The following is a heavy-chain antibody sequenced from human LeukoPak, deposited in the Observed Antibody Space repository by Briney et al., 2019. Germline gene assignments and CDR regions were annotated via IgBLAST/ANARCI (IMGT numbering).Heavy chain of an antibody. CDR3: ARPALGKYCSSTSCYPHYYYYYGMDV. Sequence: SVKVSCKASGGTFSSYAISWVRQAPGQGLEWMGGFIPIFGTANYAQKFQGRVTITADESTSTAYMELSSLRSEDTAVYYCARPALGKYCSSTSCYPHYYYYYGMDVWGQGTTVTVSS. CDR2: FIPIFGTA. V-gene: IGHV1-69*13. J-gene: IGHJ6*02. D-gene: IGHD2-2*01. CDR1: GGTFSSYA.